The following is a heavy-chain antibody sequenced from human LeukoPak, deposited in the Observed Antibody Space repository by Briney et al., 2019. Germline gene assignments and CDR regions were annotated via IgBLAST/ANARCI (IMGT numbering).Heavy chain of an antibody. CDR2: INHSGST. V-gene: IGHV4-34*01. D-gene: IGHD3-10*01. J-gene: IGHJ1*01. CDR1: GGSFSGYY. Sequence: PSETLSLTCAVYGGSFSGYYWSWIRQPPGKGLEWIGEINHSGSTNYNPSLKSRVTISVDTSKDQFSLKLSPVTAADTAVYYCARTYGSGSQRGYFQHWGQGTLVTVSS. CDR3: ARTYGSGSQRGYFQH.